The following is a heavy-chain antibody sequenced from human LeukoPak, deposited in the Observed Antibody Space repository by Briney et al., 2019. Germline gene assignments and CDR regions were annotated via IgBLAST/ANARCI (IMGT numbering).Heavy chain of an antibody. D-gene: IGHD3-9*01. V-gene: IGHV3-74*01. Sequence: GGSLRLSCAASGFTFSSYWMHWVRQAPGKGLVWVSRINSDGSSTSYADSVKGRFTISRDNAKNTLYLQMNSLRAEDTAVYYCARAAQYDILTGYYSGGDAFDIWGRGTMVTVSS. CDR2: INSDGSST. CDR1: GFTFSSYW. CDR3: ARAAQYDILTGYYSGGDAFDI. J-gene: IGHJ3*02.